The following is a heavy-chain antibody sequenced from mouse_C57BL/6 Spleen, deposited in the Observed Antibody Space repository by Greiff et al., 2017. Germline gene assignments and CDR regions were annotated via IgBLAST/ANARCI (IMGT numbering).Heavy chain of an antibody. D-gene: IGHD1-1*01. CDR3: SRETRFTTVVAPLDY. J-gene: IGHJ2*01. CDR1: GYSITNGNHW. Sequence: EVKLQESGPALVKPSQTVSLTCTVTGYSITNGNHWWNWIRQVSGSKLEWIGYISSSGSTDSNPSLKSRITITRDTSKNPLFLQLNSVTTEDIATYYGSRETRFTTVVAPLDYWGQGTTLTVSS. V-gene: IGHV3-4*01. CDR2: ISSSGST.